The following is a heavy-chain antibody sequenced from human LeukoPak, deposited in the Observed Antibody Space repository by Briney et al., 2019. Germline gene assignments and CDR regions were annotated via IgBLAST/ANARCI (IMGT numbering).Heavy chain of an antibody. V-gene: IGHV6-1*01. Sequence: SQTLSLTCAISGDSVSSNSAAWNWIRQSPSRGLEWLGRTYYRSKWYNDYAVSVKSRITINPDTSKNQFSLQLNSVTPEDTAVYYCAREGSSSWYYHYYYYGMDVWGQGTPVTVSS. CDR1: GDSVSSNSAA. CDR3: AREGSSSWYYHYYYYGMDV. D-gene: IGHD6-13*01. J-gene: IGHJ6*02. CDR2: TYYRSKWYN.